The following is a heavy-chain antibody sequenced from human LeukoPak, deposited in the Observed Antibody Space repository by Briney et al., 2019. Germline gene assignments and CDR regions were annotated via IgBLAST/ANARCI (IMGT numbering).Heavy chain of an antibody. CDR1: GGSISGYY. J-gene: IGHJ4*02. Sequence: SETLSLTCTVSGGSISGYYWSWIRQPPGKGLEWIGYVDYSGSTNYNPSLKSRVTISVDTSKNQFSLKLSSVTAADTAVYYCTRGAGWLIDYWGQGILVTVSS. CDR2: VDYSGST. V-gene: IGHV4-59*01. CDR3: TRGAGWLIDY. D-gene: IGHD3-16*01.